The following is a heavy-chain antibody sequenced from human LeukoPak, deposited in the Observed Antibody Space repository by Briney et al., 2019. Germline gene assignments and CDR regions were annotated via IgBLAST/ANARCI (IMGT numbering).Heavy chain of an antibody. Sequence: SETLSLTCAVYGGSFSGYYWSWIRQPPGKGLGWIGEINHSGSTNYNPSLKSRVTISVDTSKNQFSLKLSSVTAADTAVYYCARGSSSWSSQYYDYWGQGTLVTVSS. J-gene: IGHJ4*02. CDR3: ARGSSSWSSQYYDY. D-gene: IGHD6-13*01. CDR2: INHSGST. CDR1: GGSFSGYY. V-gene: IGHV4-34*01.